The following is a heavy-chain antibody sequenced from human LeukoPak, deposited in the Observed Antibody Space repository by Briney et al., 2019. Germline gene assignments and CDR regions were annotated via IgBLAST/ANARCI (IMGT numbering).Heavy chain of an antibody. CDR1: GFTFSSYG. V-gene: IGHV3-48*04. CDR3: ARDLLRFLEWLPSGAFDI. J-gene: IGHJ3*02. D-gene: IGHD3-3*01. CDR2: ISRSSSTI. Sequence: PGGSLRLSCAASGFTFSSYGMTWVRQAPGKGLEWVSYISRSSSTIYSADSVKGRFTISRDNAKNSLYLQMNSLSAEDTAVYYSARDLLRFLEWLPSGAFDIWGQGTMVTVSS.